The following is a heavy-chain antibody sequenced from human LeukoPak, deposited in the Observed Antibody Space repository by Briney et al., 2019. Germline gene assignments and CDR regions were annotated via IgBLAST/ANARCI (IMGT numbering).Heavy chain of an antibody. J-gene: IGHJ4*02. CDR2: INPNSGGT. CDR3: ARDLYDSSGYKFDY. V-gene: IGHV1-2*06. D-gene: IGHD3-22*01. CDR1: GYTFTGYY. Sequence: ASVKVSCKASGYTFTGYYMHWVRQAPGQGREWMGRINPNSGGTNYAQKFQGRVTMTRDTSISTAYMELSRLRSDDTAVYYCARDLYDSSGYKFDYWGQGTLVTVSS.